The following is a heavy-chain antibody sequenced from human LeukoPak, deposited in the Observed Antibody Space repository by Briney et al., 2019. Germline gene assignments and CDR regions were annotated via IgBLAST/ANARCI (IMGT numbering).Heavy chain of an antibody. V-gene: IGHV3-53*01. CDR3: ARVADHFHWYLDL. Sequence: GGSLRLSCAASGFTVSTNYMNWVRQAPGKGLEWVSILYSGSSTYYADSVEGRFIASRDSSKNTLSLQMNDLRVEDTAVYYCARVADHFHWYLDLWGRGTLVTVSS. J-gene: IGHJ2*01. D-gene: IGHD3-3*02. CDR1: GFTVSTNY. CDR2: LYSGSST.